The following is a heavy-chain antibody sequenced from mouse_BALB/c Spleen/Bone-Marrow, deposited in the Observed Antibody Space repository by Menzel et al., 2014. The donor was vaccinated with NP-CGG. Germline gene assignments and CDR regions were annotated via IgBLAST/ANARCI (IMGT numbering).Heavy chain of an antibody. D-gene: IGHD2-4*01. CDR2: IRNKAKGYTT. Sequence: EVMLVKSGGGLVQPGGSLRLSCAISGFTFTDYYMSWVRQPPGKALEWLGFIRNKAKGYTTEYSASVKGRFTISRDNSQSILYLQMNTLRAEDSSTYYCARDINYDIYWYFDVWGSGTTVTVSS. CDR3: ARDINYDIYWYFDV. J-gene: IGHJ1*01. V-gene: IGHV7-3*02. CDR1: GFTFTDYY.